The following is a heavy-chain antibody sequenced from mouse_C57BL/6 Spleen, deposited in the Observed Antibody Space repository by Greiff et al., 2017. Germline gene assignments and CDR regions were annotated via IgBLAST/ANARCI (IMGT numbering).Heavy chain of an antibody. V-gene: IGHV1-64*01. CDR2: IHPNSGST. J-gene: IGHJ4*01. CDR1: GYTFTSYW. CDR3: ARLGWEAMDY. D-gene: IGHD1-1*02. Sequence: QVQLKQPGAELVKPGASVKLSCKASGYTFTSYWMHWVKQRPGQGLEWIGMIHPNSGSTNYNEKFKSKATLTVDKSSSTAYMQLSSLTSEDSAVYYCARLGWEAMDYWGQGTSVTVSS.